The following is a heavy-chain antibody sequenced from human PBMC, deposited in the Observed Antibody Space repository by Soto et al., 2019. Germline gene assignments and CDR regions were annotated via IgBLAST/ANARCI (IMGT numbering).Heavy chain of an antibody. Sequence: QVQLVQSGAEVKKPGSSVKVSCKASGGTFSSYTISWVRQAPGQGLEWMGRIIPILGIANYAQKFQGRVTITADKSTSTAYMELSSLRSEDTAVYYSAGDCSSTSCYSNYYYYYYMDVWGKGTTVTVSS. CDR3: AGDCSSTSCYSNYYYYYYMDV. CDR2: IIPILGIA. J-gene: IGHJ6*03. CDR1: GGTFSSYT. V-gene: IGHV1-69*02. D-gene: IGHD2-2*01.